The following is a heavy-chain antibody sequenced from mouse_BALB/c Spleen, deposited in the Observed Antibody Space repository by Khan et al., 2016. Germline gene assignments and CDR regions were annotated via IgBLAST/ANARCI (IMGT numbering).Heavy chain of an antibody. Sequence: EVQLQESGPGLVKPSQSLSLTCSVTGYSITSGYYWNWIRQFPGNKLEWMGYISYDGSNNYNPSLKNRISITRDTSKNQFFLKLNSVTTEDTATYYCASVGMYYGTYYYAMDYWGQGTSVTVSS. D-gene: IGHD1-1*01. J-gene: IGHJ4*01. CDR2: ISYDGSN. CDR1: GYSITSGYY. CDR3: ASVGMYYGTYYYAMDY. V-gene: IGHV3-6*02.